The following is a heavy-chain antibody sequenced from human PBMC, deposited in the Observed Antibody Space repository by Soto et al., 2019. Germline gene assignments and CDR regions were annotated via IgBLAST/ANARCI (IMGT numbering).Heavy chain of an antibody. J-gene: IGHJ4*02. D-gene: IGHD3-9*01. V-gene: IGHV1-69*13. CDR1: GGTFSSYA. CDR3: ARVREILTGYFAFDY. CDR2: IIPIFGTA. Sequence: ASVKVSCKASGGTFSSYAISWVRQAPGQGLEWMGGIIPIFGTANYAQKFQGRVTITADESTSTAYMELSSLRSEDTAVYYCARVREILTGYFAFDYWGQGTLVTVSS.